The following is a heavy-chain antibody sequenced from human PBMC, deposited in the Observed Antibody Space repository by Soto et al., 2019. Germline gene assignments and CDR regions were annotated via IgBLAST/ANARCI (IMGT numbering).Heavy chain of an antibody. Sequence: ASVKVSCKASGYTFTGYYIHWVRQAPGQGLEWMGWINPNSGGTNYAQKFQGRVTMTRDTSISTAYMELNRLRSDDTAVYYCARTLDTSGYRAFDIWGQGTMVTVSS. J-gene: IGHJ3*02. CDR3: ARTLDTSGYRAFDI. V-gene: IGHV1-2*02. D-gene: IGHD3-22*01. CDR2: INPNSGGT. CDR1: GYTFTGYY.